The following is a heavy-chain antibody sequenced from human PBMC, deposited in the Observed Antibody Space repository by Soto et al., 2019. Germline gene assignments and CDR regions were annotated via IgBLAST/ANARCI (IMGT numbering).Heavy chain of an antibody. D-gene: IGHD2-21*01. J-gene: IGHJ4*02. V-gene: IGHV4-59*01. CDR3: AIQGSHCPFFDL. CDR1: GGSISSYY. CDR2: IYYTGLS. Sequence: SETLSLTCTVSGGSISSYYWSWIRQPPGKGLEWIGYIYYTGLSNSNPSLNSRVTMSVDTSKNQFSLKLSSVTAADTAVYYCAIQGSHCPFFDLGGKETLVT.